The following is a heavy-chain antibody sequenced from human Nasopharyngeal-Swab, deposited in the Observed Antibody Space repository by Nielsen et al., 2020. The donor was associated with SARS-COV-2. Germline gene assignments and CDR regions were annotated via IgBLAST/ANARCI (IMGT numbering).Heavy chain of an antibody. Sequence: SETLSFTCTVSGGSISSYYWSWIRQPPGKGLEWIGYIYYSGSTNYNPSLKSRVTISVDTSKNQFSLKLSSVTAADTAVYYCARETLYCSGGSCRSTFDPWGQGTLVTVSS. CDR1: GGSISSYY. CDR2: IYYSGST. J-gene: IGHJ5*02. CDR3: ARETLYCSGGSCRSTFDP. D-gene: IGHD2-15*01. V-gene: IGHV4-59*12.